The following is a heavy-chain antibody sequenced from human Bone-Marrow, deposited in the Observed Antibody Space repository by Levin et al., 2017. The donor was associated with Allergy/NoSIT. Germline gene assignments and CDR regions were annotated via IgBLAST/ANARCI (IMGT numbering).Heavy chain of an antibody. J-gene: IGHJ4*02. V-gene: IGHV3-74*01. D-gene: IGHD6-19*01. CDR3: ARAPGPTFVEAVAGFDH. CDR2: VNSDGNST. CDR1: GFTFSRYW. Sequence: PGGSLRLSCAASGFTFSRYWMHWVRQAPGKGLVWVSRVNSDGNSTIYADSVKGRFTISRDNARNTLYLQMNSLRAEDTAKYYCARAPGPTFVEAVAGFDHWGQGTLVTVSS.